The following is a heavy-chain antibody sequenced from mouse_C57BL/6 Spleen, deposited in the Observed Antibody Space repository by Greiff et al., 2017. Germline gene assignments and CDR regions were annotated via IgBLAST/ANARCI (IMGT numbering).Heavy chain of an antibody. CDR1: GFTFSDYG. CDR3: ANLEKDAMDY. CDR2: ISSGSSTI. J-gene: IGHJ4*01. Sequence: DVQLVESGGGLVKPGGSLKLSCEASGFTFSDYGMHWVRQAPEKGLEWVAYISSGSSTIYYADTVKGRFTISRDNAQNTVYLQLTSLRSEDTAMYYCANLEKDAMDYWGQGTSVTVSS. V-gene: IGHV5-17*01.